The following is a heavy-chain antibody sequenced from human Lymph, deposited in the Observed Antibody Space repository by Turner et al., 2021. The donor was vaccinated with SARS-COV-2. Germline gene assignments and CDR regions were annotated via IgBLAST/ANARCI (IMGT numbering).Heavy chain of an antibody. D-gene: IGHD2-21*02. Sequence: QVQLQESGPRLVKPVATLSLTCTVSGGSMNSNYWSWIRQPPGKRLEWIGYIYYRGSTNYSPSLKSRVTISVDTSKKQFSLKLTSVTAADTAIYYCARETVNNWVDPWGQGILVTVSS. CDR3: ARETVNNWVDP. CDR1: GGSMNSNY. CDR2: IYYRGST. J-gene: IGHJ5*02. V-gene: IGHV4-59*01.